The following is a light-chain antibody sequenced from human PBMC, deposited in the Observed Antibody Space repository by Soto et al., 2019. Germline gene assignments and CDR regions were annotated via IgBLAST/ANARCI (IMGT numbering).Light chain of an antibody. J-gene: IGLJ2*01. CDR3: QTWGAGGV. Sequence: QPVLTQSPSASATLGASVKLTCTLDSGHSTYAIAWHQQQPEKGPRYLMKLNSDGSHNKGDGIPDRFSGSSSGADRYLTISSLQSEDEADYYCQTWGAGGVFGGGTKVTVL. V-gene: IGLV4-69*01. CDR2: LNSDGSH. CDR1: SGHSTYA.